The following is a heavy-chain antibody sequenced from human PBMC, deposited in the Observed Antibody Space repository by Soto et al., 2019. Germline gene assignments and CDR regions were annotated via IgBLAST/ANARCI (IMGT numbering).Heavy chain of an antibody. CDR1: GFTFINAW. D-gene: IGHD3-22*01. Sequence: GGSLRLSCAASGFTFINAWMNWVLQAPWKGLEWVGRIKSKTDGGTTDYAAPVKGRFTISRDDSKNTLYLQMNSLKTEDTAVYYCTTDPVTMIVVVPSSGWGQGTLVTVSS. J-gene: IGHJ4*01. CDR3: TTDPVTMIVVVPSSG. V-gene: IGHV3-15*07. CDR2: IKSKTDGGTT.